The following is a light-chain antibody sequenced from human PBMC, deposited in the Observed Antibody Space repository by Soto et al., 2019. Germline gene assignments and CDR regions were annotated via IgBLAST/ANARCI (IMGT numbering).Light chain of an antibody. V-gene: IGKV1-5*01. J-gene: IGKJ1*01. CDR2: DVS. CDR3: QQYHVYSPWT. CDR1: QSISSW. Sequence: DIQMTQSPSTLSASVGDRVTITCRASQSISSWLAWYQQKPGKAPKLLIYDVSTLESGVPSRFSGSGSGTEFTLPITSLQPDDFATYYCQQYHVYSPWTFGQGTKVEIK.